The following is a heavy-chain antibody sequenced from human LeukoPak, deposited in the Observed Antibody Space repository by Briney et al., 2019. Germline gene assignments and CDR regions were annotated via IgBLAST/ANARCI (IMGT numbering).Heavy chain of an antibody. Sequence: GGSLRLSCAASGFTFSGYWMHWVRQAPGKGLVWVSRINTDGSSTSYADSVKGRFTISRDNAKNTLYLQMNSLRAEDTAVYYCARALPLYDFWSGYHGSSLGYWGQGTLVTVSS. J-gene: IGHJ4*02. V-gene: IGHV3-74*01. D-gene: IGHD3-3*01. CDR3: ARALPLYDFWSGYHGSSLGY. CDR2: INTDGSST. CDR1: GFTFSGYW.